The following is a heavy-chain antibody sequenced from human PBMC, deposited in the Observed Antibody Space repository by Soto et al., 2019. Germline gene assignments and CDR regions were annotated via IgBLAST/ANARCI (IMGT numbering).Heavy chain of an antibody. CDR2: ISYDGSNK. CDR1: GFTFSSYG. Sequence: GGTLRLSCAASGFTFSSYGMHWVRQAPGKGLEWVAVISYDGSNKYYADSVKGRFTISRDNSKNTLYLQMISLRAEDTAVYYCAKYSRSSSEYYYYCMGVWGQGTTVTVSS. CDR3: AKYSRSSSEYYYYCMGV. J-gene: IGHJ6*02. V-gene: IGHV3-30*18. D-gene: IGHD6-6*01.